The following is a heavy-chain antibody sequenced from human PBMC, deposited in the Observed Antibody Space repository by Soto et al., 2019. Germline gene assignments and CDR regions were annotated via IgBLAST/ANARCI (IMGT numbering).Heavy chain of an antibody. CDR2: IIPIFGTA. D-gene: IGHD1-26*01. CDR1: GGTFSSYA. Sequence: SVKVSCKASGGTFSSYAISWVRQAPGQGLEWMGGIIPIFGTANYAQKFQGRVTITADESTSTAYMELSSLRSEDTAVYYCATIIVGATYFDYWGQGTLVTVSS. J-gene: IGHJ4*02. CDR3: ATIIVGATYFDY. V-gene: IGHV1-69*13.